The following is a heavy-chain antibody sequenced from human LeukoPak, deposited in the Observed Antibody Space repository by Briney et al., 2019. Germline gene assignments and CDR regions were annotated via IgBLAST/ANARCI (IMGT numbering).Heavy chain of an antibody. D-gene: IGHD1-26*01. J-gene: IGHJ1*01. CDR2: IYSGDST. CDR3: AKNRVGASGLAEYFEH. CDR1: GFIVSSAY. V-gene: IGHV3-53*01. Sequence: GRSLRLSCAASGFIVSSAYMSWVRQAPGKGLEWVSIIYSGDSTYYADSVKGRFTISRDNSRNTVYLQMNSLRAEDTAVYYCAKNRVGASGLAEYFEHWGQGTLVAVSS.